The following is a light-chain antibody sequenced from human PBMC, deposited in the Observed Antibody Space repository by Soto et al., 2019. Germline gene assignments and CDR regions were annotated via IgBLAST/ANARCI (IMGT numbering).Light chain of an antibody. CDR2: TAS. Sequence: DIQMTQSPSSLSASVGDRVTITCRASQGINIHLAWYQQKPWKVPKLLIYTASTLRSGGPSRLSGSGPGTDFSLTISSLQPEDVATYYCQKYDSAPYTVGQGTKLEIK. CDR3: QKYDSAPYT. V-gene: IGKV1-27*01. J-gene: IGKJ2*01. CDR1: QGINIH.